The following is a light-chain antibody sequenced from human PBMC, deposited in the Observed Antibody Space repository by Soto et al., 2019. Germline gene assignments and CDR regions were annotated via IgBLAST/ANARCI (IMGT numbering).Light chain of an antibody. CDR3: SSYTSSSTVV. V-gene: IGLV2-14*01. Sequence: QSVLTQPASVSGSRGQSITISCTGTGSDVGGYNYVSWYQQHPGKAPKLMIYDVNNRPSGVSNRFSGSKSGNTASLTISGLQAEDEADYYCSSYTSSSTVVFGGGTQLTVL. CDR2: DVN. CDR1: GSDVGGYNY. J-gene: IGLJ2*01.